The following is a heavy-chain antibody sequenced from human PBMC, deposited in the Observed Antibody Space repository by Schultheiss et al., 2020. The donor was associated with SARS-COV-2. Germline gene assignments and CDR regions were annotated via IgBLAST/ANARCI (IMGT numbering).Heavy chain of an antibody. CDR2: ISSSGATI. CDR3: ASLYVTSSVAWFDP. CDR1: GFTFANYE. V-gene: IGHV3-48*03. D-gene: IGHD6-6*01. J-gene: IGHJ5*02. Sequence: GGSLRLSCAASGFTFANYEMNWVRQAPGKGLEWISFISSSGATIHYADSVKGRFTISRDNAKNSLYLQMNNLSAEDTAIYYCASLYVTSSVAWFDPWGQGTLVTVSS.